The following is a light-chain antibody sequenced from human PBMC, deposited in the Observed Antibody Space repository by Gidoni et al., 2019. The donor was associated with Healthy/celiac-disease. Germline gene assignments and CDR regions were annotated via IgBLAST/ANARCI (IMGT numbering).Light chain of an antibody. CDR3: AAWDDSLSGSWV. CDR2: RNN. J-gene: IGLJ3*02. Sequence: QSVLTPPPSASGTPGPRVTISCSGSSPNIGSNYVYWYQQLPGTAPKLLIYRNNQRPSGVPDRFSGSKSGTSASLAISGLRSEDEADYYCAAWDDSLSGSWVFGGGTKLTVL. V-gene: IGLV1-47*01. CDR1: SPNIGSNY.